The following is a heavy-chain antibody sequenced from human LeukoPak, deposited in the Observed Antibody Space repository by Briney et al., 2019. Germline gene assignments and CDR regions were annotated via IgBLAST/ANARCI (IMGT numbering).Heavy chain of an antibody. V-gene: IGHV3-23*01. CDR3: AKLPERIAAAGTDWFDP. Sequence: GGSLRPSCAASGFTFSSYAMSWVRQAPGKGLEWVSAISGSGGSTYYADSVKGRFTISRDNSKNTLYLQMNSLRAEDTAVYYCAKLPERIAAAGTDWFDPWGQGTLVTVSS. CDR1: GFTFSSYA. CDR2: ISGSGGST. J-gene: IGHJ5*02. D-gene: IGHD6-13*01.